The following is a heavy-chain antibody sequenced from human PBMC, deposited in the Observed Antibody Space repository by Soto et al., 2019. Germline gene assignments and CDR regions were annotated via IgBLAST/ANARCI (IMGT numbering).Heavy chain of an antibody. CDR2: INHSGST. Sequence: SETLPLTYAVYAVSFSGSYWSWIRQPPGKGLEWIGEINHSGSTNYNPSLKSRVTISVDTSKNQFSLKLSSVTAADTAVYYCARTDCISTSCYAPLYWGQG. CDR3: ARTDCISTSCYAPLY. D-gene: IGHD2-2*01. CDR1: AVSFSGSY. V-gene: IGHV4-34*01. J-gene: IGHJ4*02.